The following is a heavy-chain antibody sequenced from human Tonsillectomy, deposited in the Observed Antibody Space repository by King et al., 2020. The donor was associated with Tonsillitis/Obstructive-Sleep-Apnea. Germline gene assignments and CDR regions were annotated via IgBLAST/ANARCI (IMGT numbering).Heavy chain of an antibody. CDR2: IYYSGST. CDR1: GGSISSYY. D-gene: IGHD6-13*01. Sequence: QLQESGPGLVKPSETLSLTCTVSGGSISSYYWSWIRQPPGKGLEWIVYIYYSGSTNYNPSLKSRVTISVDTSKNQFSLKLSSVTAADTAVYYCARTAAAHYYYYYYMDVRGKGTTVTVSS. V-gene: IGHV4-59*01. J-gene: IGHJ6*03. CDR3: ARTAAAHYYYYYYMDV.